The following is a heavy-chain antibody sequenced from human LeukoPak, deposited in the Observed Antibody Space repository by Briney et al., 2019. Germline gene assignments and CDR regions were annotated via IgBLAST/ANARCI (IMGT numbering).Heavy chain of an antibody. CDR3: ATGSGWYPFDY. CDR1: GFTFSSYD. Sequence: PGGSLRLSCAASGFTFSSYDMHWVRQATGKGLEWVSAIGTAGDTYYPGSVKGRFTISRENAKNSLYLQMNSLGAGDTAVYYCATGSGWYPFDYWGQGTLVTVSS. J-gene: IGHJ4*02. V-gene: IGHV3-13*01. D-gene: IGHD6-19*01. CDR2: IGTAGDT.